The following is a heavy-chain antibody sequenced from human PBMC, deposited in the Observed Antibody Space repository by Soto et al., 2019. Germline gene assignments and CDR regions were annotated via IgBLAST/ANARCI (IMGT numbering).Heavy chain of an antibody. Sequence: SETLSLTCTVSGASINSGDYYWSWIRQPPGKGLEWIGYIYYSGSTYYNPSLKSRVTISVDTSKNQFSLKLSSVTAADTAVYYCAGFSEVAATEINWFDPWGQGTLGTVSS. CDR3: AGFSEVAATEINWFDP. CDR2: IYYSGST. D-gene: IGHD2-15*01. V-gene: IGHV4-30-4*01. CDR1: GASINSGDYY. J-gene: IGHJ5*02.